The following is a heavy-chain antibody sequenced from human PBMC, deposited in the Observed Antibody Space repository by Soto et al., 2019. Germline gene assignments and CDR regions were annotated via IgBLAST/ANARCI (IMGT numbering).Heavy chain of an antibody. V-gene: IGHV4-59*01. Sequence: SETLSLTYTVSGGSISSYYWSWIRQPPGKGLEWIGYIYYSGSTNYNPSLKSRVTISVDTSKNQFSLKLSSVTAADTAVYYCARFGGLRSSYGMDVWGQGTTVTVSS. CDR3: ARFGGLRSSYGMDV. J-gene: IGHJ6*02. CDR1: GGSISSYY. D-gene: IGHD2-15*01. CDR2: IYYSGST.